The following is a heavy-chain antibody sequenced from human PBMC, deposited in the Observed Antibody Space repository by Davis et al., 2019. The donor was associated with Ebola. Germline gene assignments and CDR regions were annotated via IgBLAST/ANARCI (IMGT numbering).Heavy chain of an antibody. CDR3: AREGGYSYGSYYYYYMDV. Sequence: GESLKISCAASGFTFSTYWMHWVRQAPGKGLVWVSRINSDGSSTSYADSVKGRFTISRDNAKNTLYLQMNSLRAEDTAVYYCAREGGYSYGSYYYYYMDVWGKGTTVTVSS. D-gene: IGHD5-18*01. V-gene: IGHV3-74*01. J-gene: IGHJ6*03. CDR1: GFTFSTYW. CDR2: INSDGSST.